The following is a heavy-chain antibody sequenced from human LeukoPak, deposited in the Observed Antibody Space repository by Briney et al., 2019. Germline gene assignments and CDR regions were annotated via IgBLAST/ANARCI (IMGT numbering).Heavy chain of an antibody. V-gene: IGHV3-48*02. Sequence: PWGSLRLSCVVSGITFSGYSMIWVRQAPGTGLECLSFMTTSGNTIFYAESVQDRFTISRDNAKKSLYLQMTSHRDEHRPGCYFPRVGGATAVTMSFEYWGQGTLVTVTS. CDR3: PRVGGATAVTMSFEY. CDR1: GITFSGYS. CDR2: MTTSGNTI. D-gene: IGHD1-26*01. J-gene: IGHJ4*02.